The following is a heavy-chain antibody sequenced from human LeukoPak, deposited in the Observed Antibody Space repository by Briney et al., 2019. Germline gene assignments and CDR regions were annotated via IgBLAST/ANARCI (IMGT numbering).Heavy chain of an antibody. CDR3: ARQEDYYGSGRYHTGEAYFYGMDV. D-gene: IGHD3-10*01. J-gene: IGHJ6*02. CDR1: GYSFSKYW. Sequence: GESLKISCKGSGYSFSKYWIGWVRQMPGKGLQWMGIIYPDDSDTKYSPSFQGQVTISADRSISTAYLQWSSLKASDTAMCYCARQEDYYGSGRYHTGEAYFYGMDVWGQGTTVTVSS. V-gene: IGHV5-51*01. CDR2: IYPDDSDT.